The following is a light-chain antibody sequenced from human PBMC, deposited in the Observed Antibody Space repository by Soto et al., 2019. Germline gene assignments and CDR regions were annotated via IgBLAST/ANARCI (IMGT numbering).Light chain of an antibody. CDR2: DAS. CDR1: QSVNFY. CDR3: QQYGDSPVT. V-gene: IGKV3-20*01. J-gene: IGKJ1*01. Sequence: EIVLTQSPGSLSLSPGERATLSCRASQSVNFYLAWYQQKPGQAPRLLISDASSRATDVPDRFSGSWSGTDFSLTISRLEPEDFAVYYCQQYGDSPVTFGQGTKVEIK.